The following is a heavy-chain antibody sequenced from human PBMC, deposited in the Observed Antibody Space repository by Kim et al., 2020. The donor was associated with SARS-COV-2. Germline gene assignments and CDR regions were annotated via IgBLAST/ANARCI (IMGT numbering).Heavy chain of an antibody. V-gene: IGHV3-30*18. CDR2: ISYDGSNK. CDR1: GFTFSSYG. Sequence: GGSLRLSCAASGFTFSSYGMHWVRQAPGKGLEWVAVISYDGSNKYYADSVKGRFTISRDNSKNTLYLQMNSLRAEDTAVYYCAKGPPGIAVAGRPKGPGIDYWGQGTLVTVSS. CDR3: AKGPPGIAVAGRPKGPGIDY. J-gene: IGHJ4*02. D-gene: IGHD6-19*01.